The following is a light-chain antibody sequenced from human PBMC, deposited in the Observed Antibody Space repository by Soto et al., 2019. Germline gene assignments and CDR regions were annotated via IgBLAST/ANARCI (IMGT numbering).Light chain of an antibody. Sequence: DIQMTQSPSTLSASVGDRVTITCRASQSISNWLAWYQQKPGKAPKLLISQASSLEGGVPSRFSGSRSGTDFTLTISSLQPDDFAAYYCQQYISYPLTFGGGTKVEIK. CDR2: QAS. V-gene: IGKV1-5*03. J-gene: IGKJ4*01. CDR1: QSISNW. CDR3: QQYISYPLT.